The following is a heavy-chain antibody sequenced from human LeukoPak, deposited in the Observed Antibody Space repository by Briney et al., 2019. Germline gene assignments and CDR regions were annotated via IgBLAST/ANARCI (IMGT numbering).Heavy chain of an antibody. CDR2: INSDGTST. V-gene: IGHV3-74*01. CDR3: ARGFGNSGYDGHFDY. CDR1: GFTLIRYW. Sequence: PGGSLRLSCAASGFTLIRYWMHWVRQAPGKGLVWVSRINSDGTSTDYADSVKGRFTISRDNAKNTLFLQMNSLRAEDTAVYFCARGFGNSGYDGHFDYWGQGTLITVSS. D-gene: IGHD5-12*01. J-gene: IGHJ4*02.